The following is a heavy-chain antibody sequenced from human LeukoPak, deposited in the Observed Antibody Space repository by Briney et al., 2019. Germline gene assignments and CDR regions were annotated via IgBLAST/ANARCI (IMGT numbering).Heavy chain of an antibody. CDR3: ARDFAGGEGAFDI. CDR2: ISTSSSYI. Sequence: GGSLRLSCAASGFTFSSYSMNWVRQAPGKGLEWVSSISTSSSYIYYADSVKGRFTMSRDNAKNSLYLQMNSLRAEDTAVYYCARDFAGGEGAFDIWGQGTMVTVSS. V-gene: IGHV3-21*01. J-gene: IGHJ3*02. CDR1: GFTFSSYS. D-gene: IGHD2-21*01.